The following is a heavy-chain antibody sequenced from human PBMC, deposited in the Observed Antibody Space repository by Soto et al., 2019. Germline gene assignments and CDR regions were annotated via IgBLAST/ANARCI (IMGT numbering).Heavy chain of an antibody. Sequence: PSESLTLTFTVSGCSITTYYWSWIRQPPGKGLEWIGYVYSSGTTTYNPSLESRVTISLDTSKNQFSLKLTSVTASDTAVYLCARYGDSSGYWYVLEYWGQGTLVTV. D-gene: IGHD3-22*01. V-gene: IGHV4-59*01. J-gene: IGHJ4*02. CDR3: ARYGDSSGYWYVLEY. CDR1: GCSITTYY. CDR2: VYSSGTT.